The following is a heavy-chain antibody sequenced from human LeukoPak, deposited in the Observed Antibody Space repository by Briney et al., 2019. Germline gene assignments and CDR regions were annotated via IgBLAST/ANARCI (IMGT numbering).Heavy chain of an antibody. Sequence: ASVKVSCKASGYTFPSYFMHWVRQAPGQGLEWMGIINPAGGSTTYAQKFQGRVTMTRDTSTSTVYMELSSLRSDDTAVYYCARTAARRFDYWGQGTWSPSPQ. D-gene: IGHD6-6*01. V-gene: IGHV1-46*01. CDR2: INPAGGST. CDR1: GYTFPSYF. J-gene: IGHJ4*02. CDR3: ARTAARRFDY.